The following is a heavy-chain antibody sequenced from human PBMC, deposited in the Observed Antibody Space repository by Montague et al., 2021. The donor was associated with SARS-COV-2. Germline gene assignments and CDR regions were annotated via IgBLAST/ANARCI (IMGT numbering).Heavy chain of an antibody. V-gene: IGHV4-34*01. CDR1: GGSFSGYY. D-gene: IGHD3-10*01. J-gene: IGHJ5*02. CDR2: INHSGST. Sequence: SETLSLTCAVYGGSFSGYYWSWIRQPTGKGLEWIGEINHSGSTNYNPSLKSRVTISVDTSKNQFSLKLSSVTAADTAVYYCARGLRQRLLWFGINNWFDPWGQGTLVTVSS. CDR3: ARGLRQRLLWFGINNWFDP.